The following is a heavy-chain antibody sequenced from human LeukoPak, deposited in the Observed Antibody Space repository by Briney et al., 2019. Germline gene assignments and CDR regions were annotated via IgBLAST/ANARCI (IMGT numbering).Heavy chain of an antibody. D-gene: IGHD3-10*01. CDR2: IGSHSTYI. J-gene: IGHJ2*01. CDR3: TRPGTVYWYFDL. CDR1: GFTFSTYS. V-gene: IGHV3-21*01. Sequence: GGSLRLSCAASGFTFSTYSMNWVRQAPGKGLGWVSSIGSHSTYIYYADSVKGRFTISRDNAKNSLYLQMNSLRAEDTAVYYCTRPGTVYWYFDLWGRGTLVTVSS.